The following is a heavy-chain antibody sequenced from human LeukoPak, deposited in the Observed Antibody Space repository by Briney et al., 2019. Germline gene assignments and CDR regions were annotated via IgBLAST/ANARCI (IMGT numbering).Heavy chain of an antibody. V-gene: IGHV1-18*01. CDR3: ARVKLAWYSSSSPYYFDY. CDR2: ISAYNGNT. Sequence: GASVKVSCKASGYTFTNYGISWVRQAPGQGLEWMGWISAYNGNTNYAQKLQGRVTMTTDTSTSTGYMELRSLRSDDTAVYYCARVKLAWYSSSSPYYFDYWGQGTLVTVSS. CDR1: GYTFTNYG. D-gene: IGHD6-6*01. J-gene: IGHJ4*02.